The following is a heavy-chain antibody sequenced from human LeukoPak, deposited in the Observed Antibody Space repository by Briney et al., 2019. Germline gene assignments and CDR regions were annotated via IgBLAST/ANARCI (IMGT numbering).Heavy chain of an antibody. Sequence: GGSLRLSCAASGFTFSSYEMNRVRQAPGKGLEWVSYISSSGSTIYYADSVKGRFTISRDNAKNSLYLQMNSLRAEDTAVYYCARDHPVAGFDYWGQGTLVTVSS. CDR3: ARDHPVAGFDY. J-gene: IGHJ4*02. D-gene: IGHD6-19*01. CDR2: ISSSGSTI. V-gene: IGHV3-48*03. CDR1: GFTFSSYE.